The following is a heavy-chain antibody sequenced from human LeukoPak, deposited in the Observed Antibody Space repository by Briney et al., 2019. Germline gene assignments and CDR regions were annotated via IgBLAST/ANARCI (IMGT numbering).Heavy chain of an antibody. J-gene: IGHJ6*02. Sequence: GGSLRLSCAASGLTFSGSAMHWVRQASGKGLEWVGRIRSKANSYATAYAASVKGRFTISRDDSKNTAYLQMNSLKTEDTAVYYCTRPGVDSSSWYPLIGYYYGMDVWGQGTTVTVSS. CDR2: IRSKANSYAT. CDR1: GLTFSGSA. CDR3: TRPGVDSSSWYPLIGYYYGMDV. D-gene: IGHD6-13*01. V-gene: IGHV3-73*01.